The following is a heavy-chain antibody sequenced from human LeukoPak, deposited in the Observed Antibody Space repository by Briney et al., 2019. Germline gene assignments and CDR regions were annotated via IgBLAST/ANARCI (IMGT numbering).Heavy chain of an antibody. Sequence: GASVKVSCKASGYTFTSYYMHWVRQAPGQGLEWMGIINPSGGSTSYAQKFQGRVTMTRDMSMSTDYMELSSLRSEDTAVYYCARIKRDSSSWYRAYYYYMDVWGKGTTVTISS. CDR3: ARIKRDSSSWYRAYYYYMDV. D-gene: IGHD6-13*01. J-gene: IGHJ6*03. V-gene: IGHV1-46*01. CDR1: GYTFTSYY. CDR2: INPSGGST.